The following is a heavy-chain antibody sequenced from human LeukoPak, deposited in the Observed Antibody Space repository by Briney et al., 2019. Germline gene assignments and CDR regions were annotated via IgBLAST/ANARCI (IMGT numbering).Heavy chain of an antibody. CDR3: VTVGMTSIWSYLRFDP. CDR2: NTSNGGST. D-gene: IGHD1-26*01. V-gene: IGHV3-64D*08. CDR1: GFTFSTNS. J-gene: IGHJ5*02. Sequence: PGGSLRLSCSASGFTFSTNSMHWVRQAPGKGLELVSANTSNGGSTYYADSVKGRFTISRDNSKNTLYLKMSSLRAEDTAVYYCVTVGMTSIWSYLRFDPRGQGTLVSVSS.